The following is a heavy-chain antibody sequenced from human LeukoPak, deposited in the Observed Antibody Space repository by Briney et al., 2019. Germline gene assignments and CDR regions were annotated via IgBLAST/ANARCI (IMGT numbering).Heavy chain of an antibody. D-gene: IGHD1-26*01. CDR1: GFTFSSYW. Sequence: PGGSLRLSCAASGFTFSSYWMHWVRQAPGKGLVWVSRINTDGSTTTYADSVKGRFTISRDNAKNTLYLQMNSLGAEDTAVYYCARVSESGTHFDHWGQGTLVTVSS. CDR3: ARVSESGTHFDH. V-gene: IGHV3-74*01. J-gene: IGHJ4*02. CDR2: INTDGSTT.